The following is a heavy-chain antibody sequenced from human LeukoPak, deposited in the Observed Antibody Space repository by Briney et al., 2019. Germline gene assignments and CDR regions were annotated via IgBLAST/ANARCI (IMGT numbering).Heavy chain of an antibody. CDR2: ITTYNGST. J-gene: IGHJ4*02. D-gene: IGHD3-10*01. Sequence: GASVKVSCKASGYTFTSYGISWVRQAPGQGLGWMGWITTYNGSTNYAQRLQGRVTMTTDTSTSTAYMELRSLRSDDTAVYYCARQDAGGFGEMGYWGQGTLVTVSS. CDR1: GYTFTSYG. CDR3: ARQDAGGFGEMGY. V-gene: IGHV1-18*01.